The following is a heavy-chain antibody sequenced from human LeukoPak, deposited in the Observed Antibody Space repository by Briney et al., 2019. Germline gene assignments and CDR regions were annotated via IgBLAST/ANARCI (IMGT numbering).Heavy chain of an antibody. CDR2: IRYDGSNK. J-gene: IGHJ4*02. V-gene: IGHV3-30*02. Sequence: GGSLRLSCAASGFTFSSYGMHWVRQAPGKGLEWVAFIRYDGSNKYYADSVKGQFTISRDNSKNTLYLQMNSLRAEDTAVYYCAKFGPPSSPPFDYWGQGTLVTVSS. CDR3: AKFGPPSSPPFDY. CDR1: GFTFSSYG. D-gene: IGHD2-2*01.